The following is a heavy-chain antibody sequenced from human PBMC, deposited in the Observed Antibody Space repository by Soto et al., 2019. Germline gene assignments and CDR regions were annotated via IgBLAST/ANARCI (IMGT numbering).Heavy chain of an antibody. D-gene: IGHD3-22*01. CDR3: ASGPMIVGVMKYYWFDP. Sequence: QVQLQESGPGLVKPSQTLSLTCTVSCGSISSGGYYWSWIRQHPGKGMEWIGYIYYSGSTYYNPSDKSRVTISVDTSNIQFSVKLSSVTAAYTAVYYCASGPMIVGVMKYYWFDPWGQGTLVTVSS. CDR2: IYYSGST. V-gene: IGHV4-31*03. J-gene: IGHJ5*02. CDR1: CGSISSGGYY.